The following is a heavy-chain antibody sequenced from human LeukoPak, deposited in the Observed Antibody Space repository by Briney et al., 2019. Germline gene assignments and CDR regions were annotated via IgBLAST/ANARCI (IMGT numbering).Heavy chain of an antibody. CDR3: ANGRGGFL. J-gene: IGHJ4*02. CDR1: GGSISSYY. D-gene: IGHD1-26*01. CDR2: IYYSGST. Sequence: SETLSLTCTVSGGSISSYYWSWIRQPPGKGLEWIGYIYYSGSTNYNPSLKSRVTISVDTSKNQFSLKLSSVTAAVTAVYYCANGRGGFLWGQGTLVTVSS. V-gene: IGHV4-59*08.